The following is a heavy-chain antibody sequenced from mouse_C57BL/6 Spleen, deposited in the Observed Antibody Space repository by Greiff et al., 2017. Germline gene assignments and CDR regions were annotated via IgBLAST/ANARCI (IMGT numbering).Heavy chain of an antibody. CDR1: GYSFTGYY. CDR2: INPSTGGT. J-gene: IGHJ4*01. D-gene: IGHD1-1*01. CDR3: ARWYGSSRYYAMDD. Sequence: EVQLQQSGPELVKPGASVKISCKASGYSFTGYYMNWVKQSPEKSLEWIGEINPSTGGTTYNQKFKAKATLTVDKSSSTAYMQLKSLTSEDSAVYYCARWYGSSRYYAMDDWGQGTSVTVSS. V-gene: IGHV1-42*01.